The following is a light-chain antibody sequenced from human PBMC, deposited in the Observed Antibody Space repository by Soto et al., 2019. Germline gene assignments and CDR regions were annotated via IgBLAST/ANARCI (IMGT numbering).Light chain of an antibody. CDR2: GAS. Sequence: EIVMTQSPATLSVSPGERATLSCRASQSVSSNLAWYQQNPGQAPRLLIYGASTRVTGIPARFSGSGSGTEFTLTISSLKSEDFEVYYCQQYNNWPRTFGQGTKVDIK. V-gene: IGKV3-15*01. J-gene: IGKJ1*01. CDR1: QSVSSN. CDR3: QQYNNWPRT.